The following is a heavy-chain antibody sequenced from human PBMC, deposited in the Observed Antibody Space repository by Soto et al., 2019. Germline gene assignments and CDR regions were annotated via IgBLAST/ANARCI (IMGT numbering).Heavy chain of an antibody. Sequence: EVQLLESGGGLVQPGGSLRLSCAASGFTFSTYAMSWVRQAPGKGLEWVSGISGSGGSTYYADSVKGRFTISRDNSKNTLYLQMNSLRAEDTAVYYCAKDQSYGDSPYYFDYWGQGTLVTVSS. D-gene: IGHD4-17*01. CDR2: ISGSGGST. CDR3: AKDQSYGDSPYYFDY. J-gene: IGHJ4*02. CDR1: GFTFSTYA. V-gene: IGHV3-23*01.